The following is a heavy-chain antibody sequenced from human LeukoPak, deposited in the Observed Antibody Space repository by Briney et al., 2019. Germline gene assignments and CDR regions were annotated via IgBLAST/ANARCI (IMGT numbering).Heavy chain of an antibody. CDR3: ARAPRNSSTMLDY. D-gene: IGHD6-13*01. V-gene: IGHV1-8*01. Sequence: ASVEVSCKASGFVFTGYGFTWVRQAPGQGLEWMGLINPDGGSTAYAHRFQGRVTMTRDTSTSTVYMDLSSLRSEDTAMYYCARAPRNSSTMLDYWGQGTLVTVSS. CDR1: GFVFTGYG. J-gene: IGHJ4*02. CDR2: INPDGGST.